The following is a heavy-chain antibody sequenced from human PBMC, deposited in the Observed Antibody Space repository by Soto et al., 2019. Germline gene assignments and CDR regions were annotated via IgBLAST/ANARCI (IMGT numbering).Heavy chain of an antibody. CDR3: ARGGFAEAPAAIFDP. CDR2: INAGNGNT. V-gene: IGHV1-3*01. D-gene: IGHD2-2*01. Sequence: ASVKVSCKASGYTFTSYAMHWVRQAPGQRLEWMGWINAGNGNTKYSKKFQGRVTITRDTSASTAYMELSGLRSEDTAVYYCARGGFAEAPAAIFDPWGQGTLVNVSS. J-gene: IGHJ5*02. CDR1: GYTFTSYA.